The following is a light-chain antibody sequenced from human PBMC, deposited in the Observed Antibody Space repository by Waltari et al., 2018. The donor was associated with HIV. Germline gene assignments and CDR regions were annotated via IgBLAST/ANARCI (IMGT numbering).Light chain of an antibody. V-gene: IGLV2-23*02. CDR3: CSYAGSSTHV. Sequence: QSALTQPASVSGSPGQSITISCPGTRRDVGSYNLVSWYQQHPGKAPKLMIYEVSKRPSGVSNRFSGSKSGNTASLTISGLQAEDEADYYCCSYAGSSTHVFGSGTKVTVL. CDR1: RRDVGSYNL. J-gene: IGLJ1*01. CDR2: EVS.